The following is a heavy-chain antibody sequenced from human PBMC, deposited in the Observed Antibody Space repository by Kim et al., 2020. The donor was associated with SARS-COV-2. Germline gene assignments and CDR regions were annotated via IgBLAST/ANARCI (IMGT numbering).Heavy chain of an antibody. J-gene: IGHJ6*02. CDR3: ARDAYSGYDYSAYYYYGMDV. V-gene: IGHV1-3*01. D-gene: IGHD5-12*01. CDR2: INAGNGNT. CDR1: GYTFTSNP. Sequence: ASVKVSCKASGYTFTSNPVHWVRQAPGQRLEWMGRINAGNGNTKYSQKFQGRVTITRDKSASTAYMELSSLRSEDTAVYYCARDAYSGYDYSAYYYYGMDVWGQGTTVSVSS.